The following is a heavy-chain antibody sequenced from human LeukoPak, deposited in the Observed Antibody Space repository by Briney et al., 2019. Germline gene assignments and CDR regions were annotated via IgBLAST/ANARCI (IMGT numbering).Heavy chain of an antibody. CDR2: IYHSGST. V-gene: IGHV4-30-2*01. CDR3: ARYCSGGSCSYGLDV. Sequence: SETLSLTCTVSGGSISSDRYSWSWLRQPPGKGVEGSGYIYHSGSTFYNLSLKSRVTISVARPKNQFCLKLSSVTAADTAVYYCARYCSGGSCSYGLDVSGQGTTVTVSS. CDR1: GGSISSDRYS. D-gene: IGHD2-15*01. J-gene: IGHJ6*02.